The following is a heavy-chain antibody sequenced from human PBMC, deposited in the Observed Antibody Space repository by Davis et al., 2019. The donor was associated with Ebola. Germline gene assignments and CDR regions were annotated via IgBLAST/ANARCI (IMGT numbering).Heavy chain of an antibody. Sequence: SGPTLVKPTQTLTLTCTFSGFSLSTSGMCVSWIRQPPGKALEWLALIYWDDDKRYSPSLKTRLTISKDTSKNQVVLTMTNMDPVDTATYYCAGRDGYNFDYWGQGTLVTVSS. CDR2: IYWDDDK. D-gene: IGHD5-24*01. V-gene: IGHV2-5*08. CDR3: AGRDGYNFDY. CDR1: GFSLSTSGMC. J-gene: IGHJ4*02.